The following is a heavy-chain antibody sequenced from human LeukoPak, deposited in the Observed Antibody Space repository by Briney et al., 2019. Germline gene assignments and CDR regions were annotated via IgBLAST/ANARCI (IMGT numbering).Heavy chain of an antibody. J-gene: IGHJ3*02. Sequence: AGGSLRLSCAASGFTFSSYGMHWVRQAPGKGLEWVAVISYDGSNKYYADSVKGRFTISRDNSKNTLYLQMNSLRAEDTAVYYCARPIYGSGSYHDAFDIWGQGTMVTVSS. CDR3: ARPIYGSGSYHDAFDI. V-gene: IGHV3-30*03. CDR1: GFTFSSYG. CDR2: ISYDGSNK. D-gene: IGHD3-10*01.